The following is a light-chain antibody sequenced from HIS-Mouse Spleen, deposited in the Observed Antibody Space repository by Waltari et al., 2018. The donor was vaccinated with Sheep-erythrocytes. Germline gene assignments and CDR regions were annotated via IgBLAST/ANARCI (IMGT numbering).Light chain of an antibody. V-gene: IGLV2-11*01. CDR1: SSDVGGYNY. J-gene: IGLJ1*01. CDR2: DVS. CDR3: CSYAGSYNHV. Sequence: QSALTQPRSVSGSPGQSVTISCTGTSSDVGGYNYVSWYQQHPGKAPNLMIYDVSKRPSGVPDRFSGSKSGNTAYLTISGLQAEDEADYYCCSYAGSYNHVFATGTKVTVL.